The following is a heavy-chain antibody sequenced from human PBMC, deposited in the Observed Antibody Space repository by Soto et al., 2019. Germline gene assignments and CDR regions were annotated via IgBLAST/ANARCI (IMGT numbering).Heavy chain of an antibody. CDR1: CGSINTFY. D-gene: IGHD5-12*01. V-gene: IGHV4-4*07. CDR3: AREGSYSAYNFAHGIQLWSFDF. J-gene: IGHJ4*02. CDR2: IFSSGST. Sequence: SETLSLTCTVSCGSINTFYWSWVRQPAGKGLEWIGRIFSSGSTSFNPSLESRVAMSIDTSKNHFSLNLSSVTAADMAVYYCAREGSYSAYNFAHGIQLWSFDFWGQGALVTVSS.